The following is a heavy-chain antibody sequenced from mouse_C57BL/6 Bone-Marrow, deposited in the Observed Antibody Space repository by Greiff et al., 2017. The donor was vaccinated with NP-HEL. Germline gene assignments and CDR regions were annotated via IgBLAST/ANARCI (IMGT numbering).Heavy chain of an antibody. J-gene: IGHJ1*03. V-gene: IGHV1-61*01. Sequence: QVQLQQPGAELVRPGSSVKLSCKASGYTFTSYWMDWVKQRPGQGLEWIGNIYPSDSETHYNQKFTDKATLTVDKSSSTAYMQLSSLTFEDAAVDYCGRRGGPYWDVDVWGTGTTVTVSS. CDR1: GYTFTSYW. CDR2: IYPSDSET. CDR3: GRRGGPYWDVDV.